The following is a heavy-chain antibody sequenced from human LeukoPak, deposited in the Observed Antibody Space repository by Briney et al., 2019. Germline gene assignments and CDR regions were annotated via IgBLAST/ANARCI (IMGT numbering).Heavy chain of an antibody. J-gene: IGHJ4*02. CDR3: ARSYPGYYFDY. CDR1: GGSISSYY. V-gene: IGHV4-59*01. CDR2: IYYSGST. Sequence: SETLCLTCTVSGGSISSYYWSWIRQPPGKGLEWIGYIYYSGSTSYNPSLKSRVTMSVDTSKNQFSLKLSSVTAADTAVYYCARSYPGYYFDYWGQGTLVTVSS. D-gene: IGHD3-16*02.